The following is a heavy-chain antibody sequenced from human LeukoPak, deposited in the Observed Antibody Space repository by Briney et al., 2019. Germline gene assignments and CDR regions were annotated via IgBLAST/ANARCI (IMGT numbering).Heavy chain of an antibody. V-gene: IGHV5-51*01. CDR2: IYPGDSDT. Sequence: GESLKISCNSSGYIYTSYWIGWVRQMPGKGLEWMGIIYPGDSDTRYSPSFQGQVTISADKSISTAYLQWSSLKASDTAMYYCAKGTIFGEYYFDYWGQGTLVTVSS. D-gene: IGHD3-3*01. CDR1: GYIYTSYW. J-gene: IGHJ4*02. CDR3: AKGTIFGEYYFDY.